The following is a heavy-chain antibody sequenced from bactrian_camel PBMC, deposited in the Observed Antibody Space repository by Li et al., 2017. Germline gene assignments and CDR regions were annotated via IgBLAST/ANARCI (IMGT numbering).Heavy chain of an antibody. Sequence: QLVESGGGLVQPGGSLRLSCAASGFTFSSYWMYWVRQAPGKGLEWVSTVSSWGGTTYYAASMKGRFTISRDDAKNTVYLQMNSLKPEDTAVYYCVRRSEFGYWGQGTQVTVS. CDR1: GFTFSSYW. V-gene: IGHV3S25*01. CDR2: VSSWGGTT. CDR3: VRRSEFGY. J-gene: IGHJ6*01.